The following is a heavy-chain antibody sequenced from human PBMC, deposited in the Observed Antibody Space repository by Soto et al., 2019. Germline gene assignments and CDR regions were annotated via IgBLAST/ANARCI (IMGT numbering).Heavy chain of an antibody. D-gene: IGHD6-19*01. CDR1: GGTFSSYA. J-gene: IGHJ4*02. Sequence: QVQLVQSGAEVKKPGSSVKVSCKASGGTFSSYAISWVRQAPGQGLEWMGGIIPIFGTANYAQKFQGRVTITADESTSTAYMELSSLRSEDTAVYYCLLTRADKQWLAFRNFDYWGQGTLVTVSS. CDR3: LLTRADKQWLAFRNFDY. V-gene: IGHV1-69*01. CDR2: IIPIFGTA.